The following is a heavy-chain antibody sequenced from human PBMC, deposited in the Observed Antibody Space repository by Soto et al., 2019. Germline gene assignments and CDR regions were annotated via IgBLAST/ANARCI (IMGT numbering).Heavy chain of an antibody. CDR3: ARDSAYRENWFDP. D-gene: IGHD5-12*01. CDR1: GGTFSSYA. CDR2: IIPIFGTA. V-gene: IGHV1-69*06. J-gene: IGHJ5*02. Sequence: SVKVSCKAPGGTFSSYAISWVRQAPGQGLEWMGGIIPIFGTANYAQKFQGRVTITADKSTSTAYMELSSLRSEDTAVYYCARDSAYRENWFDPWGQGTLVTVSS.